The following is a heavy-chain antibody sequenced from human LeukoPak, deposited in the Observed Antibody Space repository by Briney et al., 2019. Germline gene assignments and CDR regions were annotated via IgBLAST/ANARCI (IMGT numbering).Heavy chain of an antibody. CDR2: ISGSSSGI. J-gene: IGHJ6*02. V-gene: IGHV3-11*01. CDR1: GFTFSDHY. CDR3: ANTMVRGSYNMDV. Sequence: GGSLRLSCAVSGFTFSDHYMSWIRQAPGKGLEWVSYISGSSSGIYSADSVRGRFTISRDNAKNSLYLQMKSLSAEDTAVYYCANTMVRGSYNMDVWGQGTTVTVSS. D-gene: IGHD3-10*01.